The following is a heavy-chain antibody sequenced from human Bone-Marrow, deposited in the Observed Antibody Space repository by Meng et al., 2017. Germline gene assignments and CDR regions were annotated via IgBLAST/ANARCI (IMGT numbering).Heavy chain of an antibody. Sequence: ASVKVSCKASGYTFTSYAMHWVRQAPGQRLEWMGWINAGNGNTKYSQKFQGRVTITRDTSASTAYMELSSLRSEDTAVYYCARIGWGSYTPFDYWGHGTLVTGAS. V-gene: IGHV1-3*01. D-gene: IGHD3-10*01. CDR2: INAGNGNT. J-gene: IGHJ4*01. CDR3: ARIGWGSYTPFDY. CDR1: GYTFTSYA.